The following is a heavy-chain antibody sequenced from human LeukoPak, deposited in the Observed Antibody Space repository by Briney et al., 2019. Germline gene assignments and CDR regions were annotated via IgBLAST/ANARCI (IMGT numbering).Heavy chain of an antibody. V-gene: IGHV1-46*01. J-gene: IGHJ5*02. CDR1: GHTFTTYY. CDR2: INPSGDGT. Sequence: ASVNVSCKASGHTFTTYYVHLVRQAPGQGLEWMGVINPSGDGTNYPQRFQGRVTLTRDTSTSTVYMELSSLRSEDTAIYYCAQGPPNTGWFDPWGQGTLVTVSS. D-gene: IGHD1-14*01. CDR3: AQGPPNTGWFDP.